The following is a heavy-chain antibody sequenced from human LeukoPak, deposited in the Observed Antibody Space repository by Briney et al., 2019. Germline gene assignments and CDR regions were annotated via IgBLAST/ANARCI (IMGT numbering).Heavy chain of an antibody. J-gene: IGHJ4*02. CDR2: ISGSGYTI. CDR1: GFTYSDYS. V-gene: IGHV3-11*01. Sequence: GGSLRLSCAASGFTYSDYSLSWIRQAPGKGLEWLSYISGSGYTIYYAESVRGRFTISRDNAKNSLYLQMNSLRAEDTGVYYCARDLVRHYYGSGSYDYWGQGTLVTVSS. CDR3: ARDLVRHYYGSGSYDY. D-gene: IGHD3-10*01.